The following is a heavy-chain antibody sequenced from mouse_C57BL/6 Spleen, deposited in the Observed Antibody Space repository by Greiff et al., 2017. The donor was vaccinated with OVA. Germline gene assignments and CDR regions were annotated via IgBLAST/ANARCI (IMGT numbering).Heavy chain of an antibody. CDR2: FHPNSGST. Sequence: QVQLQQPGAELVKPGASVKLSCKAFGYTFTSFRMHWVKQRPGQGLEWIGMFHPNSGSTNYNEKFKSKATLTVDQSSSTAYMQLSSLTSEDAAVYYCARPIYDGYPAWFAYWGQGTLVTVSA. J-gene: IGHJ3*01. D-gene: IGHD2-3*01. V-gene: IGHV1-64*01. CDR3: ARPIYDGYPAWFAY. CDR1: GYTFTSFR.